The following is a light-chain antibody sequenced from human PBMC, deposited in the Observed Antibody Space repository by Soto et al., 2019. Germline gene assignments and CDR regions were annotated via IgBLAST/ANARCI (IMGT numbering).Light chain of an antibody. CDR1: QGISNY. CDR3: QNYNSGPRT. V-gene: IGKV1-27*01. J-gene: IGKJ1*01. CDR2: AAS. Sequence: DIQMTQSPSSLSASVGDRVTITCRASQGISNYLAWYQQKPGKVPKLLIYAASTLQSGVPSRFSGSGTGTDFTLTISSLQPDDVSTYYCQNYNSGPRTFGQGTKVEIK.